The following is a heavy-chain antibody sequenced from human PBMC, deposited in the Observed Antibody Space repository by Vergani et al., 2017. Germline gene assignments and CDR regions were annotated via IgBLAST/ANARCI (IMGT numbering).Heavy chain of an antibody. CDR1: GYSFTSYW. CDR2: IYPGDSDT. CDR3: XRGVVVVPVAPAEYFQH. D-gene: IGHD2-2*01. V-gene: IGHV5-51*03. Sequence: EVQLVQSGAEVKKPGESLKISCKGSGYSFTSYWIGWVRQMPGKGLEWMGIIYPGDSDTRYSPSFQGQVTISAAKSISTAYLQWSSLKASDTAMYYCXRGVVVVPVAPAEYFQHWGQGTLVTVSS. J-gene: IGHJ1*01.